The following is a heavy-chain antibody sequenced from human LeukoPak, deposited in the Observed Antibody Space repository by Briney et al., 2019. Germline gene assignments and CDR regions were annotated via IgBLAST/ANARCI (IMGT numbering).Heavy chain of an antibody. Sequence: SETLSLTCTVSGYSISSGYYWGWIRQPPGKGREWIGSIYYSGNTYYNASLKRQVSIPIDTSKNQFSLKLTSVTAADTAVYYCARQTGSGLFILPGGQGTLVTVSS. D-gene: IGHD3/OR15-3a*01. V-gene: IGHV4-38-2*02. CDR1: GYSISSGYY. CDR2: IYYSGNT. CDR3: ARQTGSGLFILP. J-gene: IGHJ4*02.